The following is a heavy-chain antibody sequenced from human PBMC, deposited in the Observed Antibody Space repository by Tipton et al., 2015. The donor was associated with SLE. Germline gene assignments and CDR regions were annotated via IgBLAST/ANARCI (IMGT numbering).Heavy chain of an antibody. CDR2: IYYIGST. V-gene: IGHV4-59*01. J-gene: IGHJ6*03. Sequence: TLSLTCAVYGGSFSGYYWSWIRQPPGKGLEWIGYIYYIGSTSYSPSLKSRVTISVDTSKNQFSLRLSSVTAADTAVYFCARGVVPAANYYMDVWGKGTTVTVSS. CDR1: GGSFSGYY. D-gene: IGHD2-2*01. CDR3: ARGVVPAANYYMDV.